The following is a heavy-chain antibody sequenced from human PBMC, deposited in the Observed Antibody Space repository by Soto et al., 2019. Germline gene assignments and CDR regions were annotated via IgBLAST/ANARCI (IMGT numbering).Heavy chain of an antibody. CDR3: ARLVRCSGGSGSYYSCYYYYGMDV. V-gene: IGHV4-39*01. J-gene: IGHJ6*02. Sequence: QLQLQESGPGLVKPSETLSLTCTVSGGSISSSSYYWGWIRQPPGKGLEWIGSIYYSGSTYYNPSLKSRVTISVDTSKNQFSLKLSSVTAADTAVYYCARLVRCSGGSGSYYSCYYYYGMDVWGQGTTVTVSS. D-gene: IGHD3-10*01. CDR1: GGSISSSSYY. CDR2: IYYSGST.